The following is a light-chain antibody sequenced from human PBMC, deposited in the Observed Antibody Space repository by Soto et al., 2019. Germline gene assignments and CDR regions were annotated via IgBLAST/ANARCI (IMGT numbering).Light chain of an antibody. Sequence: QSALTQPASVSGSPGQSITVSCTGTSRDIGFFNYVSWYQQYPGNAPKLIIFEVTNRPSGVSHRFSGSKSGNTASLTISGLQAEDGADYFCASYTTRSTYVFGSGTKSPS. V-gene: IGLV2-14*01. J-gene: IGLJ1*01. CDR3: ASYTTRSTYV. CDR2: EVT. CDR1: SRDIGFFNY.